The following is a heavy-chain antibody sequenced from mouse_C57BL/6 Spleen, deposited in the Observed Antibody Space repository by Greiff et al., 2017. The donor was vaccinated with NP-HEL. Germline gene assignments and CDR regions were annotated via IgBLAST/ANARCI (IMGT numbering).Heavy chain of an antibody. Sequence: VQLQQSGTVLARPGASVKMSCKTSGYTFTSYWMHWVKQRPGQGLEWIGAIYPGNSDTSYNQKFKGKAKLTAVTSASTAYMELSSLTNEDSAVYYCTRYYGSSYWFAYWGQGTLVTVSA. CDR3: TRYYGSSYWFAY. CDR1: GYTFTSYW. V-gene: IGHV1-5*01. J-gene: IGHJ3*01. CDR2: IYPGNSDT. D-gene: IGHD1-1*01.